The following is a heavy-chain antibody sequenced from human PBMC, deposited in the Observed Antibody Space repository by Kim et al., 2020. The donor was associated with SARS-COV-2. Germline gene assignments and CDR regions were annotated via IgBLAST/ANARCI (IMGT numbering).Heavy chain of an antibody. CDR3: ARAGFYYYGSGLDY. Sequence: VDSLKGRFTISRDNAKNSRYLQMNSLRAEDTAVYYCARAGFYYYGSGLDYWGQGTLVTVSS. D-gene: IGHD3-10*01. J-gene: IGHJ4*02. V-gene: IGHV3-7*03.